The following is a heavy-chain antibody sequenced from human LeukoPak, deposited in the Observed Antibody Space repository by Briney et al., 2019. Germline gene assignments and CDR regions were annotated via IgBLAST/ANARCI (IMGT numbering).Heavy chain of an antibody. D-gene: IGHD2/OR15-2a*01. J-gene: IGHJ4*02. CDR1: GFTFSSYG. CDR2: ISYDGSNK. Sequence: GRSLRLSCAASGFTFSSYGMHWVRQAPGKGLEWAAVISYDGSNKYYADSVKGRFTISRDNSKNTLYLQMNSLRAEDTAVYYCAKDGTRDYYYFDYWGQGTLVTVSS. CDR3: AKDGTRDYYYFDY. V-gene: IGHV3-30*18.